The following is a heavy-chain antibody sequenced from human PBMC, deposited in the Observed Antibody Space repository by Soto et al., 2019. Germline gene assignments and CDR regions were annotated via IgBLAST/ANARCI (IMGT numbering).Heavy chain of an antibody. Sequence: QVQLVQSGAEVKKPGASVKVSCKASGYTFTSYGISWVRQAPGQGLEWMGWISAYNGNTNYAQKLQGRVTMTTDTSTSTAYMELRSLRSDDTAVYYCARDRHYDFWSGYLYYYYYGMDVWGQGTTVTASS. J-gene: IGHJ6*02. D-gene: IGHD3-3*01. V-gene: IGHV1-18*01. CDR2: ISAYNGNT. CDR1: GYTFTSYG. CDR3: ARDRHYDFWSGYLYYYYYGMDV.